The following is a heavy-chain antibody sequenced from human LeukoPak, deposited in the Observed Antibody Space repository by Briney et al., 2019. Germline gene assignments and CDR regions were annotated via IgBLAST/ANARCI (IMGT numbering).Heavy chain of an antibody. CDR2: ISWNSGSI. J-gene: IGHJ4*02. Sequence: QAGGSLRLSCAASGFTFDDYAMHWVRQAPGKGLEWVSGISWNSGSIGYADSVKGRFTISRDNAKNSLYLQMNSLRAEDTALYYCAKDWNPMEGYYFDYWGQGTLVTVSS. V-gene: IGHV3-9*01. CDR1: GFTFDDYA. D-gene: IGHD1-1*01. CDR3: AKDWNPMEGYYFDY.